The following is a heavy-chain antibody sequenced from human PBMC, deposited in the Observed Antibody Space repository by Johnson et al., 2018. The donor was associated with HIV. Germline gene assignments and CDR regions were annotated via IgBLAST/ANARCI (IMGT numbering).Heavy chain of an antibody. V-gene: IGHV3-66*01. J-gene: IGHJ3*02. CDR3: ARDRRYYDSSGGSCYSGDRLDAFDI. CDR1: GFTFSSYA. CDR2: IYSGGST. Sequence: VQLVESGGGVVQPGRSLRLSCAASGFTFSSYAMHWVRQAPGKGLEWVSVIYSGGSTYYADSVKGRFTISRDNFKNTLYLQMNSLRAEDTAVYFCARDRRYYDSSGGSCYSGDRLDAFDIWGQGTMVTVSS. D-gene: IGHD2-15*01.